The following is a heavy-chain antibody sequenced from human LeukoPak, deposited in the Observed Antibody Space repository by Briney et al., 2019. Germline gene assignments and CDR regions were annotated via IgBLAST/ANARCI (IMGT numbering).Heavy chain of an antibody. CDR2: MSPNSGNI. J-gene: IGHJ4*02. V-gene: IGHV1-8*01. CDR1: GYTFTNYD. Sequence: GASVKVSCKASGYTFTNYDVNWVRQATGQGLEWMGWMSPNSGNIGYAQKFQGRVTITRNTSISTAYMELSSLRSEDTAVYYCARRSNYVGNFDYWGQGTLVTVSS. D-gene: IGHD1-7*01. CDR3: ARRSNYVGNFDY.